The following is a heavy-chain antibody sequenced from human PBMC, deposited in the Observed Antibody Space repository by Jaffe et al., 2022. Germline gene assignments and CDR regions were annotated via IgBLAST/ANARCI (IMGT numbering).Heavy chain of an antibody. Sequence: QVQLVQSGAEVKKPGSSVKVSCKASGGTFSSYAISWVRQAPGQGLEWMGGIIPIFGTANYAQKFQGRVTITTDESTSTAYMELSSLRSEDTAVYYCARSSYYYDSSGYYPRGDAFDIWGQGTMVTVSS. CDR1: GGTFSSYA. J-gene: IGHJ3*02. V-gene: IGHV1-69*05. CDR3: ARSSYYYDSSGYYPRGDAFDI. D-gene: IGHD3-22*01. CDR2: IIPIFGTA.